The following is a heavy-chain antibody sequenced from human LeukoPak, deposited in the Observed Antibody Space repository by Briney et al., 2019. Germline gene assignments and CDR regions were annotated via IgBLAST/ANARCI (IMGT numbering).Heavy chain of an antibody. Sequence: PGGSLKLSCAASGFTFSDYAMYWVRQAPGKGLEWVAVISYDGSNKYYADSVKGRFTISRDNSKNTLYLQMNSLRAEDTAVYYCARGSPLYYDFWSGYPTDFDYWGQGTLVTVSS. D-gene: IGHD3-3*01. CDR1: GFTFSDYA. CDR3: ARGSPLYYDFWSGYPTDFDY. CDR2: ISYDGSNK. J-gene: IGHJ4*02. V-gene: IGHV3-30*19.